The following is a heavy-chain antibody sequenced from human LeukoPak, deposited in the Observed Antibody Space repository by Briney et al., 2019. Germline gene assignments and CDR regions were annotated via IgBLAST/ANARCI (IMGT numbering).Heavy chain of an antibody. Sequence: GRSLRLSCAASGFTFSSYGMHWVRQAPGKGLVWVSRINSDGSSTSYADSVKGRFTISRDNAKNTLYLQMNSLRAEDTAVYYCARDLGGYCSGGSCPPLFDPWGQGTLVTVSS. D-gene: IGHD2-15*01. CDR3: ARDLGGYCSGGSCPPLFDP. J-gene: IGHJ5*02. CDR2: INSDGSST. V-gene: IGHV3-74*01. CDR1: GFTFSSYG.